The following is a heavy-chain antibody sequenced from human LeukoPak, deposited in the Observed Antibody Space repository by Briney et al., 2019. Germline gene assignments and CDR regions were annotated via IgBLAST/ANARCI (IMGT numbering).Heavy chain of an antibody. V-gene: IGHV4-4*02. CDR3: ARERTYSGYDTNWFDP. J-gene: IGHJ5*02. CDR1: GGSISSSNW. Sequence: SGTLSLTCAVSGGSISSSNWWSWVRQPPGKGLEWIGEIYHSGSTNYNPSLKSRVTISVDKSKNQFSLKLSSVTAADTAVYYCARERTYSGYDTNWFDPWGQGTLVTVSS. CDR2: IYHSGST. D-gene: IGHD5-12*01.